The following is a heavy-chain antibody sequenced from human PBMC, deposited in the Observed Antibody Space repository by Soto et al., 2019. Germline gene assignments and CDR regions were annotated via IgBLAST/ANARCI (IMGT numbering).Heavy chain of an antibody. J-gene: IGHJ4*02. V-gene: IGHV4-34*01. CDR3: ARLGYCMCGRGYSSHTVDAY. Sequence: PSETLSLTCAVYGGSFSGYYWSWIRQPPGKGLEWIGEINHSGSTNYNPSLKSRVTISVDTSKNQFSLKLSSVTAADTAVYYCARLGYCMCGRGYSSHTVDAYWGQVPLGTVAS. CDR2: INHSGST. D-gene: IGHD2-15*01. CDR1: GGSFSGYY.